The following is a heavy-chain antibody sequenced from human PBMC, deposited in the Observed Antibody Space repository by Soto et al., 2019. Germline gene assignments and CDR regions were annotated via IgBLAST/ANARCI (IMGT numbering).Heavy chain of an antibody. CDR3: ARDLGYSYGYRAYYYYGMDV. D-gene: IGHD5-18*01. J-gene: IGHJ6*02. CDR1: GGSISSYY. Sequence: PSETLSLTCTVSGGSISSYYWSWIRRPPGKGLEWIGYIYYSGSTNYNPSLKSRVTISVDTSKNQFSLKLSSVTAADTAVYYCARDLGYSYGYRAYYYYGMDVWGQGTTVTVS. CDR2: IYYSGST. V-gene: IGHV4-59*01.